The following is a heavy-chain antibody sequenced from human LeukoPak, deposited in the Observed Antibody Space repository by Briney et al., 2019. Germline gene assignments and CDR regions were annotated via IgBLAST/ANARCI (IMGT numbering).Heavy chain of an antibody. CDR3: ARDILTKQAYSGYDN. J-gene: IGHJ4*02. Sequence: PGGSLRLSCAASGFTFSRYSMNWVRQAPGKGLEWVSSISSSSSYRYYADSVKGRFTISRDNAKNSLHLQMNSLRAEDTAVYYCARDILTKQAYSGYDNWGQGTLVTVSS. CDR2: ISSSSSYR. CDR1: GFTFSRYS. V-gene: IGHV3-21*01. D-gene: IGHD5-12*01.